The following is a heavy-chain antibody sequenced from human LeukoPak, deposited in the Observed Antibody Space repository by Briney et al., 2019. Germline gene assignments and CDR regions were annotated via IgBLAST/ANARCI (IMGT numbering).Heavy chain of an antibody. CDR1: GYTFTSYG. V-gene: IGHV1-18*01. D-gene: IGHD5-18*01. Sequence: ASVKVSCKASGYTFTSYGIIWVRHAPGQGLEWMGWISAYNGNTNYAQKLQGRVTMTTDTSTSTAYMELRSPRSDDTAVYYCARGLKNTAMVTSFDHWGQGTLVTVSS. CDR3: ARGLKNTAMVTSFDH. CDR2: ISAYNGNT. J-gene: IGHJ4*02.